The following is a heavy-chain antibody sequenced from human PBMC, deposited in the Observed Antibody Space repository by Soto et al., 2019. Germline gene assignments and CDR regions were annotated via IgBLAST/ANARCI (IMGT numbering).Heavy chain of an antibody. Sequence: QVQLQESGPGLVKPSGTLSLTCAVSSGSISSSNWWSWVRQPPGKGLEWIGEIYHSGSTNYNPSPKSEVTISVEKSMNQCSLKLSSVTAANTAVYYCATGVGNDCESTFDYWGQGTLVTVSS. CDR1: SGSISSSNW. CDR2: IYHSGST. J-gene: IGHJ4*02. D-gene: IGHD1-1*01. V-gene: IGHV4-4*02. CDR3: ATGVGNDCESTFDY.